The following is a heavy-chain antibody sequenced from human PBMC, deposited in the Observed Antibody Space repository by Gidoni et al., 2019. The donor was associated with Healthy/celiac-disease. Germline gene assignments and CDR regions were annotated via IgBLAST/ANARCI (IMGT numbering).Heavy chain of an antibody. CDR2: INHSGST. CDR1: GGSFSGYY. CDR3: ARRLLWSGFDP. D-gene: IGHD3-10*01. Sequence: QVQLQQWGAGLLKPSETLSLTCAVYGGSFSGYYWSWIRQPPGKGLEWIGEINHSGSTNYNPSLKSRVTISVDTSKNQFSLKLSSVTAADTAVYYCARRLLWSGFDPWGQGTLVTVSS. V-gene: IGHV4-34*01. J-gene: IGHJ5*02.